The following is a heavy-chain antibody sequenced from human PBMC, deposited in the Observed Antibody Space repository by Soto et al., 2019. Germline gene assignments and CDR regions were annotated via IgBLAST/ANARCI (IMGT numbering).Heavy chain of an antibody. V-gene: IGHV1-18*01. Sequence: ASVKVSCKASGYTFTSYGISWVRQAPGQGLEWMGWISAYNGNTNYAQKLQGRVTMTTDTSTSTAYMELRSLRSDDTAVYYCARGPYGDYYYYYMEVWGKGTTVTVSS. J-gene: IGHJ6*03. CDR2: ISAYNGNT. CDR3: ARGPYGDYYYYYMEV. D-gene: IGHD4-17*01. CDR1: GYTFTSYG.